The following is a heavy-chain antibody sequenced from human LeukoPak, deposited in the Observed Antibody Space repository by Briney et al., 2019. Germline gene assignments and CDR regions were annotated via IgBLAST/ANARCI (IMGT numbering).Heavy chain of an antibody. CDR3: ARGADCSGGSCYPGNWFDP. V-gene: IGHV4-31*03. CDR1: GGSISSGGYY. Sequence: PSETLSLTCTVSGGSISSGGYYWSWIRQHPGKGLEWIGYIYCSGSTYYNPSLKSRVTISVATSKNQFSLKLSSVTAADTAVYYCARGADCSGGSCYPGNWFDPWGQGTLVTVSS. J-gene: IGHJ5*02. D-gene: IGHD2-15*01. CDR2: IYCSGST.